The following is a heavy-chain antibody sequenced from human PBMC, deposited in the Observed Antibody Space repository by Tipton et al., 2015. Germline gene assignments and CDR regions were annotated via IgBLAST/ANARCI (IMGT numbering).Heavy chain of an antibody. CDR2: MYIRGSK. D-gene: IGHD1-26*01. J-gene: IGHJ5*02. V-gene: IGHV4-4*07. CDR3: ARGGVSPRSGWFDP. Sequence: LRLSCTLSGDSIRNYYWSWIRQPAGEGLEWIGRMYIRGSKNVNPSLRGRVTMSFDTSTKEFSLKLKYVTAADTAVYYCARGGVSPRSGWFDPWGQGTLVIVSS. CDR1: GDSIRNYY.